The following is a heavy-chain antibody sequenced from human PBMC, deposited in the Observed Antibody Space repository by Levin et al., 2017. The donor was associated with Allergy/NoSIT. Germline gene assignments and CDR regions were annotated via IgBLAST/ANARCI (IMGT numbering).Heavy chain of an antibody. J-gene: IGHJ4*02. CDR3: AKSKYFSDY. D-gene: IGHD3-10*01. CDR1: GFKFNDFY. V-gene: IGHV3-11*01. Sequence: NPGESLKISCAASGFKFNDFYISWIRQAPGKGLEWISYISGVDYSAYYADSVKGRFTISRDNAKNSLYLHMNSLRAEDTAVYYCAKSKYFSDYWGQGTLVTVSS. CDR2: ISGVDYSA.